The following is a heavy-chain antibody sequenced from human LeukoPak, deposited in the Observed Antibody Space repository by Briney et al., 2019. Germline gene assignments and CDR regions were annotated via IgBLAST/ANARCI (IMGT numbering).Heavy chain of an antibody. CDR3: ATTIGHGAAGTEEN. CDR1: GFTFSSYG. J-gene: IGHJ4*02. Sequence: GGSLRLSCAASGFTFSSYGMHWVRQAPGKGLEWVAVIWYDGSNKYYADSVKGRFTISRDNSKNTLYLQMNSLRAEDTAVYYCATTIGHGAAGTEENWGQGTLVTVSS. CDR2: IWYDGSNK. D-gene: IGHD6-25*01. V-gene: IGHV3-33*01.